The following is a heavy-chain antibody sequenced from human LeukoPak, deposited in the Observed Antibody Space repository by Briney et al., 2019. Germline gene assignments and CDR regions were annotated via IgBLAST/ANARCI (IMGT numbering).Heavy chain of an antibody. CDR1: GFTFSSSW. CDR3: ARGSYGGLDI. CDR2: MSDDGNSA. D-gene: IGHD4-23*01. J-gene: IGHJ3*02. Sequence: GGSLRLSCAASGFTFSSSWMHWVRHAPGKGLAWVSRMSDDGNSAGYADSVKGRFTISRDNAKYTLYLQMNSLRAEDTAVYYCARGSYGGLDIWGQGTMVTVSS. V-gene: IGHV3-74*01.